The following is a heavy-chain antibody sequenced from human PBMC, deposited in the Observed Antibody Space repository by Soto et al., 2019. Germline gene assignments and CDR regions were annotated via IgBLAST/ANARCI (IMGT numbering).Heavy chain of an antibody. V-gene: IGHV4-39*01. J-gene: IGHJ4*02. D-gene: IGHD3-9*01. Sequence: SETLSLTCTVSGGSISSSSYYWGWIRQPPGKGLEWIGSIYYSGSTYYNPSLKSRVTISVDTSKNQFSLKLSSVTAADTAVYYCARGRYFDWLSFPSYYFDYWGQGTLVPVSS. CDR3: ARGRYFDWLSFPSYYFDY. CDR2: IYYSGST. CDR1: GGSISSSSYY.